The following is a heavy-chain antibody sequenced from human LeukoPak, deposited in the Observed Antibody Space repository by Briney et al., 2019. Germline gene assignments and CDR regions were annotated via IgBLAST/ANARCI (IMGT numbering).Heavy chain of an antibody. V-gene: IGHV4-31*03. J-gene: IGHJ3*02. D-gene: IGHD2-8*01. Sequence: PSETLSLTCTVSGGSISSGGYYWSWIRQHPGKGLEWIGYIYYSGSTYYNPSLKSRVTISVDASKNQFSLKLSSVTAADTAVYYCARVVSDAFDIWGQGTMVTVSS. CDR1: GGSISSGGYY. CDR2: IYYSGST. CDR3: ARVVSDAFDI.